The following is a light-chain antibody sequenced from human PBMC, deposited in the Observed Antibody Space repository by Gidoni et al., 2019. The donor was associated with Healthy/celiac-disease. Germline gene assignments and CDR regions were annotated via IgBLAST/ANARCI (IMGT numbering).Light chain of an antibody. J-gene: IGLJ2*01. CDR2: QDT. V-gene: IGLV3-1*01. CDR1: KLGDKY. Sequence: SYELTQLPSVSVSPGQTASITCSGDKLGDKYASWYQQKPGQSPVLLIYQDTKRPSGIPERFSGSNSGNTATLTISGTQAMDEADYYCQAWDSSSYVVFGGGTKLTVL. CDR3: QAWDSSSYVV.